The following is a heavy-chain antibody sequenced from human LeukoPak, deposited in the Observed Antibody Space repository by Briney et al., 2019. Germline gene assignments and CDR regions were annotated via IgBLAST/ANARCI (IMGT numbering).Heavy chain of an antibody. Sequence: SETLSLTCTVSGGSISSYYWSWIRQPAGKGLEWIGRIYTSGSTNYNPSLKSRVTMSVDTSKNQFSLKLSSVTAADTAVYYCARNYMVRGVLDAFDIWGQGTMVTVSS. CDR2: IYTSGST. CDR3: ARNYMVRGVLDAFDI. CDR1: GGSISSYY. D-gene: IGHD3-10*01. V-gene: IGHV4-4*07. J-gene: IGHJ3*02.